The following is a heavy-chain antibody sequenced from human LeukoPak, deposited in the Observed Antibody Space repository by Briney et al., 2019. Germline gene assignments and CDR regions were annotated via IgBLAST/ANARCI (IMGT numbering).Heavy chain of an antibody. CDR3: ARSNDFAAVPYNMDV. CDR1: GYTFTSYG. J-gene: IGHJ6*03. CDR2: ISAYNGNT. Sequence: GASVKVSCKASGYTFTSYGISWVRQAPGQGLEWMGWISAYNGNTNYAQKLQGRVTMTTDTSTSTAYMELRSLRSDDTAVYYCARSNDFAAVPYNMDVWGKGTTVTVSS. D-gene: IGHD6-13*01. V-gene: IGHV1-18*01.